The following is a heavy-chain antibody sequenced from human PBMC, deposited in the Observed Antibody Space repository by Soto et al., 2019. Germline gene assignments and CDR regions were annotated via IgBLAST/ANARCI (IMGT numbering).Heavy chain of an antibody. CDR1: GYTFTSYG. CDR2: ISAYNGNT. V-gene: IGHV1-18*01. CDR3: ARADGGLRSFYYYGMDV. Sequence: VQSGADVKKPGASVKVSCKASGYTFTSYGISWVRQAPGQGLEWMGWISAYNGNTNYAQKLQGRVTMTTDTSTSTAYMELRSLRSDATAVYYCARADGGLRSFYYYGMDVWGQGTTVTVSS. J-gene: IGHJ6*01. D-gene: IGHD5-12*01.